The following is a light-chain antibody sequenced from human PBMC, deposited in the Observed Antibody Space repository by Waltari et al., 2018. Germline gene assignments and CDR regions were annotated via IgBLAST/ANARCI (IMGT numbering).Light chain of an antibody. Sequence: QSVLTQPASVSGAPGQRVTIPCTGSSSNIGAGSDVTWYQQLPGEAPKLLIYGNTNRPSGVPDRVSGSKSGTSASLAITGLRADDEADYYCQSYDSSLGGSVFGGGTKLTVL. CDR1: SSNIGAGSD. V-gene: IGLV1-40*01. J-gene: IGLJ2*01. CDR3: QSYDSSLGGSV. CDR2: GNT.